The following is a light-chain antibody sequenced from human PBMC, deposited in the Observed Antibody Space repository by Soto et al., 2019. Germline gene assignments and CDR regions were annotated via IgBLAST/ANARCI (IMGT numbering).Light chain of an antibody. CDR2: DAS. CDR1: QDISNY. J-gene: IGKJ4*01. CDR3: QQYDNLPPLT. Sequence: DIQMTQSPSSLSASVGDRVTITCQASQDISNYLNWYQQKPGKAPKLLIYDASDLETGVPSRFSGSGSGRDFTFSISSLQPEDIATYYCQQYDNLPPLTFGGGTKVESK. V-gene: IGKV1-33*01.